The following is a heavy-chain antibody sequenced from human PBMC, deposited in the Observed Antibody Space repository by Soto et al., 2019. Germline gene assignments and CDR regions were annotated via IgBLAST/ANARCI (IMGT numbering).Heavy chain of an antibody. V-gene: IGHV3-30*18. CDR2: ISYDGSNK. CDR1: GFTFSSYG. Sequence: QVQLVESGGGVVQPGRSLRLSCAASGFTFSSYGMHWVRQAPGKGLEWVAVISYDGSNKYYADSVKGRFTISRDNSKNTLYLQMNSLRAEDTAVYYCAKEMATTYYGMDVWGQGTTVTVSS. J-gene: IGHJ6*02. CDR3: AKEMATTYYGMDV. D-gene: IGHD5-12*01.